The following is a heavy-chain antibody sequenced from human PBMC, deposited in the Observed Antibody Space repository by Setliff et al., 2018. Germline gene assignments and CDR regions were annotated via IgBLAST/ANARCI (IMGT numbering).Heavy chain of an antibody. J-gene: IGHJ5*02. CDR1: DGSFSDYY. CDR2: INHSGST. CDR3: ARYIPSAGCFDP. V-gene: IGHV4-34*01. D-gene: IGHD2-21*01. Sequence: TLSLTCAVYDGSFSDYYWSWIRQPPGKGLEWIGEINHSGSTNYKSSLKSRVTISVDTSKKQFSLMLTSVTAADTAVYYCARYIPSAGCFDPWGQGALVTVSS.